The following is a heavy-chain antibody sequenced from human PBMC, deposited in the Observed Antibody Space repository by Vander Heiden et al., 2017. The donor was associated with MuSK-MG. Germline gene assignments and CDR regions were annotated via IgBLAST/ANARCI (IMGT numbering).Heavy chain of an antibody. CDR3: ARGEYYDFWSGVWNYMDV. CDR2: ISSSGSTI. V-gene: IGHV3-11*01. CDR1: GFTFSDYY. J-gene: IGHJ6*03. Sequence: HVQLVESGGGFVKPGGSLRLSCAASGFTFSDYYVSWIRQAPGKGLECVSYISSSGSTIYYADSVKGRFTISRDNAKNSLYLQMNSLRAEDTAVYYCARGEYYDFWSGVWNYMDVWGKGTTVTVSS. D-gene: IGHD3-3*01.